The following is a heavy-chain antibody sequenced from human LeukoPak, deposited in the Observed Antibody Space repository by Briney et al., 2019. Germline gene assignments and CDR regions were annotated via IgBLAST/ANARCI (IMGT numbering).Heavy chain of an antibody. V-gene: IGHV3-74*01. Sequence: GGSLRLSCAASGFTFSNYWMHWVRQAPGEGLVWVSRIDSDGSITNYADSVKGRFTISRDNAKNTLFLQMNSLRAVDTAVYYCSRDPSAVAGNFDYWGQGTLVTVSS. CDR1: GFTFSNYW. J-gene: IGHJ4*02. CDR3: SRDPSAVAGNFDY. D-gene: IGHD6-19*01. CDR2: IDSDGSIT.